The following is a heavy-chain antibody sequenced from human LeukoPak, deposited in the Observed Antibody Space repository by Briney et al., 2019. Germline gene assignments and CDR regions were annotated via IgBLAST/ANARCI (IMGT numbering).Heavy chain of an antibody. CDR1: GGTFSSYA. J-gene: IGHJ5*02. D-gene: IGHD3-22*01. V-gene: IGHV1-69*01. CDR2: IIPIFGTA. Sequence: GASVKVSCKASGGTFSSYAISWVRQAPGQGLEWMGGIIPIFGTANYAQKFQGRVTITADESTSTAYMELSSLRSEGTAVYYCAREYADSSGYLPWGQGTLVTVSS. CDR3: AREYADSSGYLP.